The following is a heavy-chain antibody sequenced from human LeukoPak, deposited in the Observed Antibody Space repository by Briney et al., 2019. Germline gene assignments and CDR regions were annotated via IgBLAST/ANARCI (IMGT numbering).Heavy chain of an antibody. CDR2: ISGSSGYL. CDR1: GFPFSAYS. D-gene: IGHD3-22*01. Sequence: GGSLRLSXAASGFPFSAYSMNWVRQAPGKGLEWVSSISGSSGYLYYADSVKGRFTISRDNAKNSLYLHMNSLRAEDTAVYDSSGYSYYFDYWGQGTLVTVSS. V-gene: IGHV3-21*01. J-gene: IGHJ4*02. CDR3: SGYSYYFDY.